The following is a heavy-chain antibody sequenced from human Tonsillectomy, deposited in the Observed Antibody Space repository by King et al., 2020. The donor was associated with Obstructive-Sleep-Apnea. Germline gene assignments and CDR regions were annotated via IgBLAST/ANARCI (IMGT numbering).Heavy chain of an antibody. V-gene: IGHV2-26*01. CDR2: IFSNDEK. CDR1: GFSLSNVRMG. CDR3: ARILGTTVSGYYYYGMDV. Sequence: TLKESGPVLVKPTETLTLTCTVSGFSLSNVRMGVSWIRQPPGKALEWLAHIFSNDEKSYSTSLKSRLTISKDTSKSQVVLTMTNMDPVDTATYYCARILGTTVSGYYYYGMDVWGQGTTVTVSS. J-gene: IGHJ6*02. D-gene: IGHD4-11*01.